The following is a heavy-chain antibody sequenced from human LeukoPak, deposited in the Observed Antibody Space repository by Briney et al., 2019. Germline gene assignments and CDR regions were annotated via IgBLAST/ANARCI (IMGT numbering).Heavy chain of an antibody. D-gene: IGHD3-10*01. J-gene: IGHJ4*02. CDR2: ISGSGGST. V-gene: IGHV3-23*01. CDR3: AKSPSYGYFDY. CDR1: GFTFSSYG. Sequence: TGGSLRLSCAASGFTFSSYGMSWVRQAPGKGLEWVSAISGSGGSTYYADSVKGRFTISRDNSKNTLYLQMNSQRAEDTAVYYCAKSPSYGYFDYWGQGTLVTVSS.